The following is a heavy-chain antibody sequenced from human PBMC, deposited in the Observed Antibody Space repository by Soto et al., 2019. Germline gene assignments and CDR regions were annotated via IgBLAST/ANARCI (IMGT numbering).Heavy chain of an antibody. CDR2: ISSSSSYI. V-gene: IGHV3-21*01. D-gene: IGHD5-12*01. J-gene: IGHJ4*02. CDR3: ARVEMATIRAYYFDY. Sequence: GGSLRLSCAASGFTFSRYSMNWVRQAPGKGLEWVSSISSSSSYIYYADSVKGRFTISRDNAKNSLYLQMNSLRAEDTAVYYCARVEMATIRAYYFDYWGQGTLVTVSS. CDR1: GFTFSRYS.